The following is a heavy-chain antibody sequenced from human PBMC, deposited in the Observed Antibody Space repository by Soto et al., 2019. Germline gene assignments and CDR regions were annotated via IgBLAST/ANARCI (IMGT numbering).Heavy chain of an antibody. CDR1: GYTFTSYD. D-gene: IGHD3-3*01. V-gene: IGHV1-8*01. J-gene: IGHJ6*03. CDR2: MNPNSGNT. Sequence: QVQLVQSGAEVKKPGASVKVSCKASGYTFTSYDINWVRQATGQGLEWMGWMNPNSGNTGYAQKFQGRVTMTRNTSISTAYMELSSLRSEDTAVYYCARGDYDFWSGYQNYYYYYYMDVWGKGTTATVSS. CDR3: ARGDYDFWSGYQNYYYYYYMDV.